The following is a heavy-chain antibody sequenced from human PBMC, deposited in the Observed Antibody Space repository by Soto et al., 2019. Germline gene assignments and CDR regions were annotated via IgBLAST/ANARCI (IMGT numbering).Heavy chain of an antibody. CDR2: ISGNGANT. V-gene: IGHV3-23*01. CDR1: GFTFINYA. D-gene: IGHD6-19*01. J-gene: IGHJ4*02. CDR3: AKDYGSSRYFFDY. Sequence: GGSLRLSCAASGFTFINYAMSWVRQAPGEGLEWVSTISGNGANTHYADSVKGRFSISRDNSKNTLYIQMNSLRAEDTAVYYCAKDYGSSRYFFDYWGQGALVTVSS.